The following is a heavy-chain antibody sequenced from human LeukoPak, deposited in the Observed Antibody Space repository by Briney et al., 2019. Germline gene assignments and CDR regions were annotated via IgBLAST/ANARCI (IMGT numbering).Heavy chain of an antibody. CDR1: GFNFGDAA. CDR3: TRNSGWYSSSYYYMAV. D-gene: IGHD6-19*01. CDR2: IRSKAYGGTT. V-gene: IGHV3-49*04. Sequence: GGSLRLSCTTSGFNFGDAAMSWVRQAPGKGLEWVSFIRSKAYGGTTEYAASVKGRFTISRDDSRNIAYLQMNSLKTEDTAVYYCTRNSGWYSSSYYYMAVWGKGPQSPSP. J-gene: IGHJ6*03.